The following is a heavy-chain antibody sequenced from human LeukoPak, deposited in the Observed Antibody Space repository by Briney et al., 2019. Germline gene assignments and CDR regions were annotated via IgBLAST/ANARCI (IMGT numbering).Heavy chain of an antibody. J-gene: IGHJ4*02. Sequence: PSQTLSLTCTVSGGSISSGGYSWSWIRQHPGKGLEWIGYIYYSGSTYYNPSLKSRVTISVDTSKNQFSLKLSSVTAADTAVYYCARGPFEYFDYWGQGTLVTVSS. CDR2: IYYSGST. D-gene: IGHD3-9*01. V-gene: IGHV4-31*03. CDR3: ARGPFEYFDY. CDR1: GGSISSGGYS.